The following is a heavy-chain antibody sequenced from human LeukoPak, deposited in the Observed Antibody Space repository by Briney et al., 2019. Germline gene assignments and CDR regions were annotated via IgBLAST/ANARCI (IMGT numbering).Heavy chain of an antibody. CDR1: GFTFSNAW. CDR3: TTYTDFWSGYQDAFDI. Sequence: GGSLRLSCAASGFTFSNAWMNWVRQAPGKGLEWVGRIKSKTDGGTTDYAAPVKGRFTISRDGSKNTLYLQMNSLKTEDIAVYYCTTYTDFWSGYQDAFDIWGQGTMVTVSS. D-gene: IGHD3-3*01. J-gene: IGHJ3*02. CDR2: IKSKTDGGTT. V-gene: IGHV3-15*07.